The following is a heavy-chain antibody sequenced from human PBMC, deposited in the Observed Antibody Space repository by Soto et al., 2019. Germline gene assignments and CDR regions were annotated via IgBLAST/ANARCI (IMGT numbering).Heavy chain of an antibody. CDR3: ARGGEPIDY. CDR2: INAGNGNT. J-gene: IGHJ4*02. D-gene: IGHD2-21*01. Sequence: QAQLVQSGAEEKKPGASVKVSCKASGYTFTSYAMHWVRQAPGQRLEWMGWINAGNGNTKYSQKFQGRVTITRDTTASTAYMELSRLSSEDTALYYCARGGEPIDYWGQGTLVTVSS. CDR1: GYTFTSYA. V-gene: IGHV1-3*05.